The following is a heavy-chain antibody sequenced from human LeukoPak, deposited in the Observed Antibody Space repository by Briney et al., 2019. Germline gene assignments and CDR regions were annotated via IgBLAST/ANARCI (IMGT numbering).Heavy chain of an antibody. CDR3: ARELDGYNVGDNAFDY. D-gene: IGHD5-24*01. Sequence: GGSLRLSCAASGFTVNNNHMSWVRQAPAGGLEWVSVIYSGGSAYYADSVKGRFTISRDNSNNTLYLQMTSLRVGDTVVYCCARELDGYNVGDNAFDYWGQGTLVTVSS. CDR2: IYSGGSA. V-gene: IGHV3-66*02. J-gene: IGHJ4*02. CDR1: GFTVNNNH.